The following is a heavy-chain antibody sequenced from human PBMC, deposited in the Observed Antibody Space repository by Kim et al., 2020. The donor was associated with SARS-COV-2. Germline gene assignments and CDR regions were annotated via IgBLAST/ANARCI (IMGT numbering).Heavy chain of an antibody. J-gene: IGHJ4*02. CDR3: ARDFYSGYDGSQEFFDY. CDR1: GFTFSSYS. D-gene: IGHD5-12*01. Sequence: GGSLRLSCAASGFTFSSYSMNWVRQAPGKGLEWVSSISSSSSYIYYADSVKGRFTISRDNAKNSLYLQMNSLRAEDTAVYYCARDFYSGYDGSQEFFDYWGQGTLVTVSS. CDR2: ISSSSSYI. V-gene: IGHV3-21*01.